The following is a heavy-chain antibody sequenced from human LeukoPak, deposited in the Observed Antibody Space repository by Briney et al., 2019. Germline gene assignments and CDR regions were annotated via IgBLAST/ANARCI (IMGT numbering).Heavy chain of an antibody. V-gene: IGHV3-30*04. Sequence: PGRSLRLSCEASGFTFSNYAIHWVRQAPGEGLERVAVISYDGTQKYYADSVKGRFTISRDNSKNILDLQMNSLRAEDTAVYYCVRERLGYFDSRGQGTLVTVSS. CDR1: GFTFSNYA. CDR3: VRERLGYFDS. D-gene: IGHD6-19*01. J-gene: IGHJ4*02. CDR2: ISYDGTQK.